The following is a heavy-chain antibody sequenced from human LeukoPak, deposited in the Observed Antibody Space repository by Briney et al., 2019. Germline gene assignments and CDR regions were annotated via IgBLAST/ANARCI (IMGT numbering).Heavy chain of an antibody. V-gene: IGHV3-30*18. Sequence: PGRSLRLSCAASGFTFSSYGMHWVRQAPGKGLEWVAVISYDGSNKYYADSVKGRFTISRDNSKNTLYLQKNSLRAEDTAVYYCAKDMGGGSRTYYDFWSFYYYGMDVWGQGTTVTVSS. J-gene: IGHJ6*02. CDR1: GFTFSSYG. CDR2: ISYDGSNK. D-gene: IGHD3-3*01. CDR3: AKDMGGGSRTYYDFWSFYYYGMDV.